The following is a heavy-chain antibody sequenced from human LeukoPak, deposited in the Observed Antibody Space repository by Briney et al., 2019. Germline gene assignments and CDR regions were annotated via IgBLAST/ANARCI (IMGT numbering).Heavy chain of an antibody. J-gene: IGHJ3*02. CDR1: GYTFTSYD. CDR2: MNPNSGTT. Sequence: GASVKVSCKASGYTFTSYDINWVRQATGQGLEWMGWMNPNSGTTGYAQKFQGRVTMTRNTSISTAYMELSSLRSEDTAVYYCARGFTVDGAFDIWGQGTMVTVSS. CDR3: ARGFTVDGAFDI. D-gene: IGHD4-23*01. V-gene: IGHV1-8*01.